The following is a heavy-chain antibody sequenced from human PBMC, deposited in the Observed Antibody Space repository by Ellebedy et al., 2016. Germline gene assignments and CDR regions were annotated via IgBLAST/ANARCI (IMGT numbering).Heavy chain of an antibody. D-gene: IGHD2-21*01. CDR2: ISWNSGSI. CDR3: AKDLGGGDPYYYGMDV. V-gene: IGHV3-9*01. CDR1: GFTFDDYA. Sequence: SLKISCAASGFTFDDYAMHWVRQAPGKGLEWVSGISWNSGSIGYADSVKGRFTISRDNAKNSLYLQMNSLRAEDTALYYCAKDLGGGDPYYYGMDVWGQGTTVTVSS. J-gene: IGHJ6*02.